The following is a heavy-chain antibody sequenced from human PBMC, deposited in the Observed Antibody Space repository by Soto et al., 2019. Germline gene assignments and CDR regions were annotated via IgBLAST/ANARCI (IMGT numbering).Heavy chain of an antibody. J-gene: IGHJ5*02. V-gene: IGHV4-31*03. CDR3: ARRRYDFWSALSCWFDP. CDR2: IYYSGST. Sequence: QVQLQEPGPGLVKPSQTLSLTCTVSGGSISSGGYYWSWIRQHPGKGLEWIGYIYYSGSTYYNPSLKSRVTISVDTSKNQFSLKLSSVTAADTAVYYCARRRYDFWSALSCWFDPWGQGTLVTVSS. CDR1: GGSISSGGYY. D-gene: IGHD3-3*01.